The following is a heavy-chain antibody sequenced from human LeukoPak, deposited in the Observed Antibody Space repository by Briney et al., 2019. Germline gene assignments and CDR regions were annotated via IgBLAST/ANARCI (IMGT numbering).Heavy chain of an antibody. CDR3: AKGRYYGSGRYYDY. Sequence: GGSLRLSCAASGFTFSSYGMHWVRQAPGKGLEWVAFIRYDGSNKDYADSVKGRFIISRDNSKNTLYLQMNSLRAEDTAVYFCAKGRYYGSGRYYDYWGQGTLVTVPS. J-gene: IGHJ4*02. D-gene: IGHD3-10*01. V-gene: IGHV3-30*02. CDR2: IRYDGSNK. CDR1: GFTFSSYG.